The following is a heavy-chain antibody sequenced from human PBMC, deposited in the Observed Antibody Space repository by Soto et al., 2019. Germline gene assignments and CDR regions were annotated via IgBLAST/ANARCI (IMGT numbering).Heavy chain of an antibody. D-gene: IGHD3-10*01. J-gene: IGHJ6*02. CDR1: GGSISSGDYY. Sequence: QVQLQESGPGLVKPSQTLSLTCTVSGGSISSGDYYWSWIRQPPGKGLEWIGYIYYSGSTYYNQSLKSRVTISVDTSKNQFSLKLSSVTAADTAVYYCASQRVLLWFGELLTGGMDVWGQGTTVTVSS. CDR3: ASQRVLLWFGELLTGGMDV. CDR2: IYYSGST. V-gene: IGHV4-30-4*01.